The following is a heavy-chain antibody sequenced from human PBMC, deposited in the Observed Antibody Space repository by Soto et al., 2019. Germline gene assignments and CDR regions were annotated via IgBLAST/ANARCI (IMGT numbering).Heavy chain of an antibody. CDR2: ISAYNGNT. V-gene: IGHV1-18*01. D-gene: IGHD2-2*01. Sequence: ASVKVSCKASGYTFTSYGISWVRQAPGQGLEWMGWISAYNGNTNYAQKLQGRVTMTTDTSTSTAYMELRSLRSDDTAVDYCARSSIVVVPAAIDWFDPWGQGTLVTVSS. CDR1: GYTFTSYG. J-gene: IGHJ5*02. CDR3: ARSSIVVVPAAIDWFDP.